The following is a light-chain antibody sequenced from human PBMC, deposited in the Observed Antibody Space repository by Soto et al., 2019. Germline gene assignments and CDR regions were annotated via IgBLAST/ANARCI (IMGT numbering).Light chain of an antibody. CDR1: QIVTSSQ. Sequence: EIVLTQSPGTLSLSPGEVVNLFCRPGQIVTSSQLAWYQQKPGQAPRLIVFGASSRVLGIPDRFSGSGSGTDFTLTISSLEPEDVAVYYCQQYDSSPITFGQGTRLEIK. CDR2: GAS. J-gene: IGKJ5*01. CDR3: QQYDSSPIT. V-gene: IGKV3-20*01.